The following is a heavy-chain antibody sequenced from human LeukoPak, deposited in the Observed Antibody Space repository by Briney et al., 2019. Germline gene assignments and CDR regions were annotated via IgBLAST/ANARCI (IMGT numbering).Heavy chain of an antibody. CDR2: IYYSGST. J-gene: IGHJ2*01. CDR1: GGSVSSGSYY. Sequence: SETLSLTCTVSGGSVSSGSYYWSWIRQPPGKGLEWIGYIYYSGSTNYNPSLKSRVTISVDTSKNQFSLKLSSVTAADTAVYYCARGPVRRYFDLWGRGTLVTVSS. CDR3: ARGPVRRYFDL. V-gene: IGHV4-61*01. D-gene: IGHD4-17*01.